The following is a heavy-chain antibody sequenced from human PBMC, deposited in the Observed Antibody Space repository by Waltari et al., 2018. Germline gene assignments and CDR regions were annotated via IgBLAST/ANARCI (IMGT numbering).Heavy chain of an antibody. Sequence: EVQLLESGGGLSQPGGSLRLSCAASGFSINAYAMIWVRQAPGKGLEWVSSISERGDSTYYADSVKGRVTTSRDNSKNTVYLQMSNMRSEDTAVYYCAKEGVGYCTRTSCCIGFDLWGQGTLVTVSS. CDR1: GFSINAYA. D-gene: IGHD2-2*01. CDR2: ISERGDST. CDR3: AKEGVGYCTRTSCCIGFDL. V-gene: IGHV3-23*01. J-gene: IGHJ4*02.